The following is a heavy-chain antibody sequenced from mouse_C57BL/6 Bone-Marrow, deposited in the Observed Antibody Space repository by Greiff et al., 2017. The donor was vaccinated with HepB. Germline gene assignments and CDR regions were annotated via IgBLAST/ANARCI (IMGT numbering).Heavy chain of an antibody. D-gene: IGHD1-1*01. CDR2: ISDGGSYT. CDR1: GFTFSSYA. J-gene: IGHJ2*01. CDR3: ARDEGRYYYGPGY. V-gene: IGHV5-4*01. Sequence: EVQLKESGGGLVKPGGSLKLSCAASGFTFSSYAMSWVRQTPEKRLEWVATISDGGSYTYYPDNVKGRFTISRDNAKNNLYLQMSHLKSEDTAMYYCARDEGRYYYGPGYWGQGTTLTVSS.